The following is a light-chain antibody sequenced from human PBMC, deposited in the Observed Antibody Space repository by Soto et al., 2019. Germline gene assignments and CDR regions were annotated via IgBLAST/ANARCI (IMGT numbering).Light chain of an antibody. CDR2: GSS. Sequence: IQMTQSPSSLSASVGDRVTITCRASQAIRNDLAWYQQKPGRAPKRLISGSSSWQGGVPARFSGSGSGTEFTLTISSLQPEDFATYYCHQHNVFPRTFGQGTKVDIK. V-gene: IGKV1-17*01. J-gene: IGKJ1*01. CDR1: QAIRND. CDR3: HQHNVFPRT.